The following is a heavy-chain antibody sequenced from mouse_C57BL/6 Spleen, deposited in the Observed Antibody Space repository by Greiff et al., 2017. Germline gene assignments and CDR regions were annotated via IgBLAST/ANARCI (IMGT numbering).Heavy chain of an antibody. CDR1: GYTFTSYW. CDR2: IDPSDSYT. V-gene: IGHV1-69*01. J-gene: IGHJ2*01. CDR3: ARYRDFYCFDY. Sequence: QVQLQQPGAELVMPGASVKLSCKASGYTFTSYWMHWVKQRPGQGLEWIGEIDPSDSYTNYNQKFKGKSTLTVDKSSRTAYMQLSSLTSEDSAVYYCARYRDFYCFDYWGQGTTLTVSS. D-gene: IGHD2-4*01.